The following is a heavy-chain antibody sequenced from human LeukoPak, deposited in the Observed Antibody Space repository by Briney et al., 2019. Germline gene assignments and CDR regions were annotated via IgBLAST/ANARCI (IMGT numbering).Heavy chain of an antibody. J-gene: IGHJ6*02. D-gene: IGHD6-19*01. CDR2: INHSGST. Sequence: SETLSLTCAVYGGSFSGYYWSWIRQPPGKGLEWIGEINHSGSTNYNPSLESRVTISVDTSKWQVFLTLRSVTATDTAVYYCGRHVSSGWDYFNGLDVWGQGTAVTVSS. V-gene: IGHV4-34*01. CDR1: GGSFSGYY. CDR3: GRHVSSGWDYFNGLDV.